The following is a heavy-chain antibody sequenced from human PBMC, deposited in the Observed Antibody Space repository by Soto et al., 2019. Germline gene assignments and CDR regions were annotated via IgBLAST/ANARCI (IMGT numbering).Heavy chain of an antibody. Sequence: SSETLSLTCTVSGGSISSGGYYWSWIRQHPGKGLEWIGYIYYSGSTYYNPSLKSRVTISVDTSKNQFSLKLSSVTAADTAVYNCARVRYELLYPRGFDYWAREPWSPSPQ. V-gene: IGHV4-31*03. J-gene: IGHJ4*02. CDR3: ARVRYELLYPRGFDY. CDR1: GGSISSGGYY. D-gene: IGHD2-2*02. CDR2: IYYSGST.